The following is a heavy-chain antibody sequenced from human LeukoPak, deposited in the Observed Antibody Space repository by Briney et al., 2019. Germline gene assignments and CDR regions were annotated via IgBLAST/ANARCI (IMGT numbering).Heavy chain of an antibody. CDR3: ARAHNIAAAGGDAFDI. V-gene: IGHV3-21*01. CDR2: ISSSSSYK. J-gene: IGHJ3*02. CDR1: GFTFITYS. Sequence: PGRSLRLSCAASGFTFITYSMNWVRQAPGKGLEWVSSISSSSSYKYYADSVKGRFTISRDNAKNSLHLQMNSLRAEDTAVYYCARAHNIAAAGGDAFDIWGQGTMVTVSS. D-gene: IGHD6-13*01.